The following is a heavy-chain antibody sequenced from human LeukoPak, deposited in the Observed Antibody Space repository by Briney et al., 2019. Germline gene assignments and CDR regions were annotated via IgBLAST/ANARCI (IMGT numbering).Heavy chain of an antibody. CDR2: IRNDGSDT. V-gene: IGHV3-33*01. CDR3: ARDRSIYYYNAMDV. J-gene: IGHJ6*02. Sequence: PGTSLRLSCATSGLTFTSHGFHWVRQAAGKGLEWVAFIRNDGSDTYHANSVKGRFSISRDNSKNTVYLHMNSLRAEDTAVYYCARDRSIYYYNAMDVWGQGTTVTVSS. CDR1: GLTFTSHG. D-gene: IGHD3-3*02.